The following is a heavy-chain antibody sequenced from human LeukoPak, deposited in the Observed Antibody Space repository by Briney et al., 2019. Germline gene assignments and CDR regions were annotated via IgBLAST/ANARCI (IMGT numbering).Heavy chain of an antibody. D-gene: IGHD6-13*01. V-gene: IGHV3-21*01. Sequence: GGSLRLSCAASGFTFSSYSMNWVRQAPGKGLEWVSSISSSSSYIYYADSVKGRFTISRDNAKNSLYLQMNSLRAEDTAVYYCVPSTRAAAGNANDYWGQGTLVTVSS. CDR3: VPSTRAAAGNANDY. J-gene: IGHJ4*02. CDR1: GFTFSSYS. CDR2: ISSSSSYI.